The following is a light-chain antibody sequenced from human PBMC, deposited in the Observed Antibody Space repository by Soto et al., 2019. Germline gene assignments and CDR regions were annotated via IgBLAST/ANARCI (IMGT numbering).Light chain of an antibody. CDR1: QSVSSY. CDR3: QQRSSWPRT. Sequence: EIVLTQSPATLSLSPGERATLSCRASQSVSSYLAWYQQKPGQVPRLLIYDASNRATGIPARFSGSGSGTDFTLTISCLEPEGFGVYYWQQRSSWPRTFGQGTKVEIK. CDR2: DAS. V-gene: IGKV3-11*01. J-gene: IGKJ1*01.